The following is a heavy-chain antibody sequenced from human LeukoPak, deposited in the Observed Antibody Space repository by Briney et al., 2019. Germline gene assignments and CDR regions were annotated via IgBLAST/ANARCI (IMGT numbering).Heavy chain of an antibody. D-gene: IGHD7-27*01. J-gene: IGHJ4*02. Sequence: PGGPLRLSCAASGFTFSTSGMHWVRQAPGKGLEWVAVIWYDGSYKYYADSVKGRFTISRDNSKDTLYLQMNSLRDEDTAVYYCAKDSAGGLGTNFDYWGQGTLVTVSS. V-gene: IGHV3-33*06. CDR3: AKDSAGGLGTNFDY. CDR2: IWYDGSYK. CDR1: GFTFSTSG.